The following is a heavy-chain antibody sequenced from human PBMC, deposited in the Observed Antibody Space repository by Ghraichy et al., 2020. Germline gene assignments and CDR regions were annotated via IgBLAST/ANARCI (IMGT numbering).Heavy chain of an antibody. J-gene: IGHJ5*02. D-gene: IGHD6-19*01. CDR2: ISGSGGST. V-gene: IGHV3-23*01. CDR1: GFTFSSYA. CDR3: AKDRRGAVAGTHWFDP. Sequence: GESLNISCAASGFTFSSYAMSWVRQAPGKELEWVSAISGSGGSTYYADSVKGRFTISRDNSKNTLYLQMNSLRAEDTAVYYCAKDRRGAVAGTHWFDPWGQGTLVTVSS.